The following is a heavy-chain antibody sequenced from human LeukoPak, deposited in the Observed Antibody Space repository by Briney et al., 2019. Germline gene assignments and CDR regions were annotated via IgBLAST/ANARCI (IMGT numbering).Heavy chain of an antibody. J-gene: IGHJ3*02. CDR1: GLNVSTNY. Sequence: GGSLRLSCAASGLNVSTNYMSWVRQAPGKGLEWVSVIYSYGRTDYADSVKGRFTISRDNSKNTLYLQMNSLRAEDTAVYYCAKDQEGYDSSGYSAFDIWGQGTMVTVSS. CDR3: AKDQEGYDSSGYSAFDI. V-gene: IGHV3-66*03. D-gene: IGHD3-22*01. CDR2: IYSYGRT.